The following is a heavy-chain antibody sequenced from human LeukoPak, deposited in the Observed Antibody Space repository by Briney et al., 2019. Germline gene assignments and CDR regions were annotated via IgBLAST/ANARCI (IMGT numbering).Heavy chain of an antibody. Sequence: PSQTLSLTCTVSNGSISSVGYYWSWIRQNPGKGLEFIGYIYHSGSTYYNPSLKRPITISMDTSENQFSLRLTAVTAADSAIYYCARTPSRTRVFAYWGQGTLVTVSS. CDR3: ARTPSRTRVFAY. CDR2: IYHSGST. D-gene: IGHD3-10*01. V-gene: IGHV4-31*01. J-gene: IGHJ4*02. CDR1: NGSISSVGYY.